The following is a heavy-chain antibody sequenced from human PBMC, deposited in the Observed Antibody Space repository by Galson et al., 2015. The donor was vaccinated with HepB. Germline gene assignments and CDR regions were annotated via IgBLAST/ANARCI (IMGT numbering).Heavy chain of an antibody. Sequence: SLRLSCAASGFTFSSYALTWVRQAPGKGLEWVSAISGSGASTYYADSVKGRFTISRDNSKNTLYLQMNSLRVEDTAVYYCAKSLLGSTTPTGFDPWGQGTLVTVSS. V-gene: IGHV3-23*01. CDR3: AKSLLGSTTPTGFDP. CDR2: ISGSGAST. CDR1: GFTFSSYA. D-gene: IGHD2-2*01. J-gene: IGHJ5*02.